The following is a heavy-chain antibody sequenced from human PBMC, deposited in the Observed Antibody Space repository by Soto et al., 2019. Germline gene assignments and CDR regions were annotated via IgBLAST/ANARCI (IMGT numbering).Heavy chain of an antibody. V-gene: IGHV1-69*13. J-gene: IGHJ6*02. CDR3: ARYCSSTSCPSLYYYYGMDY. CDR1: GGTFSSYA. CDR2: IIPIFGTA. Sequence: SVKVSCKASGGTFSSYAISWVRQAPGQGLEWMGGIIPIFGTANYAQKFQGRVTITADESTSTAYMELSSLRSEDTAVYYCARYCSSTSCPSLYYYYGMDYWGQGTLVTVSS. D-gene: IGHD2-2*01.